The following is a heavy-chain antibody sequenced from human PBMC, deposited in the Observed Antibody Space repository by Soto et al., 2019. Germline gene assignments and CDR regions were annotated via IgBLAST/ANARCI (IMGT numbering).Heavy chain of an antibody. CDR3: AREIRYYYDSSGPEGSDY. CDR2: IKQDGSDK. J-gene: IGHJ4*02. CDR1: GFTFSRHW. D-gene: IGHD3-22*01. V-gene: IGHV3-7*03. Sequence: GGSLRLSCAASGFTFSRHWMTWVRQAPGKGLEWVANIKQDGSDKYYVDSVKGRFTISRDNAKNSLYLQMNSLRAEDTAVYYCAREIRYYYDSSGPEGSDYWGQGTLVTVSS.